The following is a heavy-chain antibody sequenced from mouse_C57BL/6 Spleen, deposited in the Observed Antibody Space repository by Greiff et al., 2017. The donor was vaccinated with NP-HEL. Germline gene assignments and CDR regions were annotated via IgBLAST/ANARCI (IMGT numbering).Heavy chain of an antibody. CDR2: IDPENGAT. CDR1: GFTIKDDY. J-gene: IGHJ1*03. D-gene: IGHD1-1*01. V-gene: IGHV14-4*01. CDR3: SITTVVATDWYFDV. Sequence: EVKLMESGAELVRPGASVKLSCTASGFTIKDDYMHWVKQRPAQGLEWIGWIDPENGATEYASTFQGKATITADTSSNTAYLQLSSLTSEDTAVYYCSITTVVATDWYFDVWGTGTTVTVSS.